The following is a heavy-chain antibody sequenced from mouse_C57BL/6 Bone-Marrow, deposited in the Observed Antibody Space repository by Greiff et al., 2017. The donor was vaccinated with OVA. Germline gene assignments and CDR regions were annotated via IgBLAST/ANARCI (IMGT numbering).Heavy chain of an antibody. J-gene: IGHJ3*01. CDR1: GFSFNTYA. CDR2: IRSKSNNYAT. Sequence: EVNLVESGGGLVQPKGSLKLSCAASGFSFNTYAMNWVRQAPGKGLEWVARIRSKSNNYATYYADSVKDRFTISRDDSESMLYLQMNNLKTEDTAMYYCVRQGLYDGSPWFAYWGQGTLVTVSA. D-gene: IGHD2-3*01. CDR3: VRQGLYDGSPWFAY. V-gene: IGHV10-1*01.